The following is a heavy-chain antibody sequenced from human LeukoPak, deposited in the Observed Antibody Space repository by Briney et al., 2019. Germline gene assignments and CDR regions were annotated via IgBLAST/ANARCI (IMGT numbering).Heavy chain of an antibody. Sequence: SETLSLTCTVSGGSISSGSYYWRWIRQPAGKGLEWIGRIYTSGSTNYNPSLKSRLTISVDTSKNQFSLKLSSVTAADTAVYYCARAVYGSGSYYYYYYYMDVWGKGTTVTVSS. V-gene: IGHV4-61*02. J-gene: IGHJ6*03. CDR1: GGSISSGSYY. D-gene: IGHD3-10*01. CDR2: IYTSGST. CDR3: ARAVYGSGSYYYYYYYMDV.